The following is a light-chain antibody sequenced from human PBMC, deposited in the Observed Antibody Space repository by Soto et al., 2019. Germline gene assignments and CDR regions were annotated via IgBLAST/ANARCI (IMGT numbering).Light chain of an antibody. CDR1: QSVSSTY. V-gene: IGKV3-20*01. J-gene: IGKJ2*01. CDR2: AAS. CDR3: QHYSGSRYT. Sequence: EVVLTQSPGTLSLSPGEQATLSCGASQSVSSTYLNWYQHKPGQAPRLLIYAASNRATDIPDSFSGSGSGTDFTLTISRLEPEDFAVYYCQHYSGSRYTFGQGTKLEIK.